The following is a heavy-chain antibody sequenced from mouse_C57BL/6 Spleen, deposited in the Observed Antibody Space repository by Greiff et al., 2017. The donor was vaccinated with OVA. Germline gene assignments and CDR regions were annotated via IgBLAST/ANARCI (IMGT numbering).Heavy chain of an antibody. CDR3: KREERFDY. J-gene: IGHJ2*01. Sequence: EVQLVQSGDGLVKPGASLKLSCAASGFTFSSYAMSWVRQTPEQRLEWVAYISRGGDCIYYADTVKGRCTISRDNAWNTLYLQMSSLKSEDTAMYYCKREERFDYWGQGTTLTVSS. CDR1: GFTFSSYA. V-gene: IGHV5-9-1*02. CDR2: ISRGGDCI.